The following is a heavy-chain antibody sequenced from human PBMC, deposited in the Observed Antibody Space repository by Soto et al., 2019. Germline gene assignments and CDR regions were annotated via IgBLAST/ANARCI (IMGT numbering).Heavy chain of an antibody. D-gene: IGHD1-20*01. CDR1: GFTFSSFV. Sequence: GGSLRLSCAASGFTFSSFVMNWVRQAPGKGLEWVSTVSPGGDVSHYTDSVKGRFTISRDNSXXXXXXXXXXLXAEDAAVYFCVRRAITATTNWGAFDVWGQGTVVTVS. J-gene: IGHJ3*01. V-gene: IGHV3-23*01. CDR3: VRRAITATTNWGAFDV. CDR2: VSPGGDVS.